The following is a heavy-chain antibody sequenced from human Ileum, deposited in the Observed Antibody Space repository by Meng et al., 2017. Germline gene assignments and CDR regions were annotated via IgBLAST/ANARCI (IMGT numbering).Heavy chain of an antibody. Sequence: HVQLQESGPGLVGPSGPLSLTCAVSGRSIISSDWWSWVRQPPGKGLEWIAEMNPGGSPNYNPSLKSRVTMSVDKSNDHLSLQLTSVTAADTAVYYCAHIFDSWGQGTLVTVSS. V-gene: IGHV4-4*02. J-gene: IGHJ4*02. CDR2: MNPGGSP. CDR1: GRSIISSDW. CDR3: AHIFDS.